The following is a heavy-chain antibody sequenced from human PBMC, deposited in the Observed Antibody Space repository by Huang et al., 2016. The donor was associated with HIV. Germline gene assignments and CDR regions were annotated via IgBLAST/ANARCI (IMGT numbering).Heavy chain of an antibody. J-gene: IGHJ5*02. CDR1: GGSFSSYY. Sequence: QVQLHQWGAGLLKPSETLSLTCAVYGGSFSSYYWNWIRQSPGKGLDWIGHINHRGTTTSNPSLKSRVTMSVDTSKNQFSLKLNAVTAADTAVYYCAREIMISFGGPFAPWGQGTLVTVSS. D-gene: IGHD3-16*01. CDR3: AREIMISFGGPFAP. CDR2: INHRGTT. V-gene: IGHV4-34*01.